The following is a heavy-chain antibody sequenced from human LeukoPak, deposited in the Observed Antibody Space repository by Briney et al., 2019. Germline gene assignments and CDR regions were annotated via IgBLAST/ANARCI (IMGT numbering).Heavy chain of an antibody. CDR1: GFTFSAYA. CDR2: IGDDGDNT. V-gene: IGHV3-23*01. CDR3: AKAYSSGPRGYFEY. J-gene: IGHJ4*02. Sequence: GASLRLSCAASGFTFSAYAMNWVRQAPGKGLQWVSGIGDDGDNTYYADAVKGRFTVSRDNSKYTLYLQMNSLRPEDTALYYCAKAYSSGPRGYFEYWGQGVLVTVSS. D-gene: IGHD6-19*01.